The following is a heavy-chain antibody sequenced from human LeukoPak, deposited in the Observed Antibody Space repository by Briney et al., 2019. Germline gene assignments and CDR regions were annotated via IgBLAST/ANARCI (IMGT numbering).Heavy chain of an antibody. Sequence: GGSLGLSCAASGFSFSTYWMTWVRQAPGKGLAWVANVKQDGSDKYYVDSVKGRFTISRDNAKNSLYLQMNSLRDEDTAVYFCARDQKGAFDYWGQGTLVTVSS. CDR3: ARDQKGAFDY. J-gene: IGHJ4*02. D-gene: IGHD1-26*01. CDR1: GFSFSTYW. V-gene: IGHV3-7*01. CDR2: VKQDGSDK.